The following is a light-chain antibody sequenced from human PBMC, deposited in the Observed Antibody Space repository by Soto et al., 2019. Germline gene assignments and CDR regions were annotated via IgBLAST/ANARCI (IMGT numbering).Light chain of an antibody. Sequence: QSVLTQPPSVSGAPGQTVTISCTGSTSNIGAGYDVHWYQQLPGAAPKLLIFRNNNRPSGVPDRFSGSKSGTSASLAITGLGAEDEADYHCQSYDNSLSGNYVFGTGTKVTVL. CDR3: QSYDNSLSGNYV. CDR1: TSNIGAGYD. CDR2: RNN. V-gene: IGLV1-40*01. J-gene: IGLJ1*01.